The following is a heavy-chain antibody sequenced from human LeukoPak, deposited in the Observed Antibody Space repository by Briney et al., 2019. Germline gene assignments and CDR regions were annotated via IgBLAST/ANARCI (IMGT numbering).Heavy chain of an antibody. D-gene: IGHD6-6*01. CDR2: MYHSGST. J-gene: IGHJ6*03. CDR3: ARVKVKLVPVRGYYYYYMDV. V-gene: IGHV4-38-2*02. Sequence: SETLSLTCSVSGYSISSAYYWGWIRQPPGKGLEWIGTMYHSGSTNYNPSLKSRVTISVDTSKNQFSLKLSSVTAADTAVYYCARVKVKLVPVRGYYYYYMDVWGKGTTATVSS. CDR1: GYSISSAYY.